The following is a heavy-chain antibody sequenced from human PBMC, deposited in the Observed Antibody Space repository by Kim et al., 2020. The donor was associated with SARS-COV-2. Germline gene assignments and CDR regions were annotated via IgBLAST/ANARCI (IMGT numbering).Heavy chain of an antibody. CDR3: AKSTTPTVTTLEIYYYYGMDV. Sequence: GGSLRLSCAASGFTFSSYAMSWVRQAPGKGLEWVSAISGSGGSTYYADSVKGRFTISRDNSKNTLYLQMNSLRAEDTAVYYCAKSTTPTVTTLEIYYYYGMDVWGQGTTVTVSS. CDR2: ISGSGGST. CDR1: GFTFSSYA. V-gene: IGHV3-23*01. D-gene: IGHD4-17*01. J-gene: IGHJ6*02.